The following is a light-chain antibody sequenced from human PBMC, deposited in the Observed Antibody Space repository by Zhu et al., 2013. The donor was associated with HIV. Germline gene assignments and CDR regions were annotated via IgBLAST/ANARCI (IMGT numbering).Light chain of an antibody. V-gene: IGKV3-15*01. J-gene: IGKJ4*01. CDR2: DAS. CDR1: QSVYSN. Sequence: EIVMTQSPATLSGSPGERVTLSCRASQSVYSNLAWYQHKPGQPPRLLIHDASTRAAGVPDRFSGGGYATHFTLTISGLEPEDFAVYYCQQYDSSPLTFGGGTKVEI. CDR3: QQYDSSPLT.